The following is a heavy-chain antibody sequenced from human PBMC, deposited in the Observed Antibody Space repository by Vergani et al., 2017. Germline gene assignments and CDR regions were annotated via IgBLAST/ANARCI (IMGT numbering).Heavy chain of an antibody. CDR1: GFTFIMHA. V-gene: IGHV3-48*03. CDR3: ARDLLPGTLLLLAY. CDR2: ISGSGHTK. D-gene: IGHD1-7*01. J-gene: IGHJ4*02. Sequence: EVQLVESGGGLVQPGGSLRLSCAASGFTFIMHAMSWVRQAPGKGLEWISYISGSGHTKYYADSVKGRFAISRDNAKNSLYLQMNNLRVDDTAVYYCARDLLPGTLLLLAYWGQGTLISVSS.